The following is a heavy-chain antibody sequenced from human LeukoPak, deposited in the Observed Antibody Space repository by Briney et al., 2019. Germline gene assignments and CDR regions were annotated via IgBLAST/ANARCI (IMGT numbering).Heavy chain of an antibody. CDR2: IIPIFGAA. D-gene: IGHD6-19*01. CDR1: VGTFSTYA. CDR3: ARKWLGAFDI. V-gene: IGHV1-69*01. Sequence: GSSVKVSCKASVGTFSTYAFSCVRQAPGQGLEWMGGIIPIFGAANYAQKFQGRVTITADESTSTAYMELSSLRSEDTAVYFCARKWLGAFDIWGQGTMVTVSS. J-gene: IGHJ3*02.